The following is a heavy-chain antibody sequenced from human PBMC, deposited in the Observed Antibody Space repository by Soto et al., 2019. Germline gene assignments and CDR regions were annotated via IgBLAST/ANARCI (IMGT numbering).Heavy chain of an antibody. J-gene: IGHJ6*04. Sequence: QVQLVESGGGLVKPGGSLRLSCAASGFTFSDYYMSWIRQAPGKGLEWVSYISSSGSTIYYADSVKGRFTISRDNGKNSLYLQMNSLRAEDTAVYYCARDPEITMVRGVTSAVDVWGKGTTVTVSS. CDR1: GFTFSDYY. D-gene: IGHD3-10*01. CDR2: ISSSGSTI. V-gene: IGHV3-11*01. CDR3: ARDPEITMVRGVTSAVDV.